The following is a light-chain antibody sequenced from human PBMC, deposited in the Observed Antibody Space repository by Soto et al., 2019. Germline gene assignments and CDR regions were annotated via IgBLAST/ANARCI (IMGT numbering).Light chain of an antibody. V-gene: IGKV3-20*01. J-gene: IGKJ4*01. CDR3: RQYGRSLGFA. CDR1: QDISNY. CDR2: GAS. Sequence: TQSPSSLSASVGDRVTITCQASQDISNYLNWYQQKPGQAPRLLIYGASSRPTGIPDRFSGSGSGTDFTLTISRLEPEDFAVYYCRQYGRSLGFAVGGGTKVDIK.